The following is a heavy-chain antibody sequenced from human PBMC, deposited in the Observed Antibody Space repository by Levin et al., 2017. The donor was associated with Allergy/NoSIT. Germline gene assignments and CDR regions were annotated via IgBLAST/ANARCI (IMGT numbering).Heavy chain of an antibody. V-gene: IGHV3-33*01. J-gene: IGHJ5*02. CDR1: GFTFSSYG. CDR3: ARDYDYGDYPNWFDP. Sequence: GESLKISCAASGFTFSSYGMHWVRQAPGKGLEWVAVIWYDGSNKYYADSVKGRFTISRDNSKNTLYLQMNSLRAEDTAVYYCARDYDYGDYPNWFDPWGQGTLVTVSS. D-gene: IGHD4-17*01. CDR2: IWYDGSNK.